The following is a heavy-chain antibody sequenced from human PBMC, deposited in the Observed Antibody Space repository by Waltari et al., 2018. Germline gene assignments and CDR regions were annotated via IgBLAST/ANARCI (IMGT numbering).Heavy chain of an antibody. CDR1: GFRFSIYG. J-gene: IGHJ4*02. D-gene: IGHD2-21*01. V-gene: IGHV3-23*01. Sequence: EVQLLESGGGLVQPGGYLRLSCVASGFRFSIYGLSWVRQAPGKGLEWVSGINSGGSTNYADSVKGRFTISRDNSKNTLYLHMNSLRAEDTAVYYCAQGLWYFDYWGQGTLVTVSS. CDR3: AQGLWYFDY. CDR2: INSGGST.